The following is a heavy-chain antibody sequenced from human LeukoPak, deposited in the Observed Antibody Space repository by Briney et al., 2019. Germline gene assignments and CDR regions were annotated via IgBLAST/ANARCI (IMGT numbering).Heavy chain of an antibody. J-gene: IGHJ4*02. Sequence: SETLSLTCAVSGGSISSGGYSWSWIRQPPGTGLEWIGYIYHSGSTYYNPSLKSRVTISVDRSKNQFSLKLSSVTAADTAVYYCARVSATVTTEDYLDYGGQGTLVTGAS. CDR2: IYHSGST. D-gene: IGHD4-17*01. CDR3: ARVSATVTTEDYLDY. CDR1: GGSISSGGYS. V-gene: IGHV4-30-2*01.